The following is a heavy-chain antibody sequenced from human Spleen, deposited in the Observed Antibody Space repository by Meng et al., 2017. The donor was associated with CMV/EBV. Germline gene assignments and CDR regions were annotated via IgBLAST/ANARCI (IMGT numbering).Heavy chain of an antibody. CDR3: ARERTYYDFWSGPEGDAFDI. J-gene: IGHJ3*02. CDR1: GYTFTSYA. V-gene: IGHV1-18*01. D-gene: IGHD3-3*01. CDR2: ISPYNGNT. Sequence: ASVKVSCKTSGYTFTSYAISWVRQAPGQGLEWMGWISPYNGNTNYAQKLQGRVAMTTDTSTSTAYMELRSLRSDDTAVYYCARERTYYDFWSGPEGDAFDIWGQGTMVTVSS.